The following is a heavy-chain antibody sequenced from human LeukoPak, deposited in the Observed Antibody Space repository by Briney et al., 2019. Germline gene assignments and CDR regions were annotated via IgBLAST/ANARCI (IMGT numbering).Heavy chain of an antibody. J-gene: IGHJ4*02. D-gene: IGHD3-10*01. CDR1: GFTFSSYS. V-gene: IGHV3-23*01. CDR2: ISGSGGST. CDR3: AAHSHYYGSGSYSPY. Sequence: GGSLRLSCAASGFTFSSYSMNWVRQAPGKGLEWVSAISGSGGSTYYADSVKGRFTISRDNSKNTLYLQMNSLRAEDTAVYYCAAHSHYYGSGSYSPYWGQGTLVTVSS.